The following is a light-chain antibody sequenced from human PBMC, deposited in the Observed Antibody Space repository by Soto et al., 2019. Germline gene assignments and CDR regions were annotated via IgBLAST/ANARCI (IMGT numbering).Light chain of an antibody. CDR1: ETLSSNS. CDR2: GPS. Sequence: EIVLTQSPGTLSLSPGERATLSCRASETLSSNSLAWYQQRPGQTPRVLVYGPSNRATGIPDNFSGSGSGTDFTLTISRLEPEDFAVYYCQQYESLPITFGGGTKVDI. J-gene: IGKJ4*01. CDR3: QQYESLPIT. V-gene: IGKV3-20*01.